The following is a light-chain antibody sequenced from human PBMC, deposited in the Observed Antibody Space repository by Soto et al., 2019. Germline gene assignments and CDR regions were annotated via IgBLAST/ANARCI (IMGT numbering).Light chain of an antibody. CDR1: QSISSP. V-gene: IGKV1-5*01. CDR3: QQYNGFGSWT. Sequence: DIPMTQSPSTLSASVGDRVSITCRASQSISSPMAWYQQEPGKAPRLLIYVQRGVPSRFSGSASGTEFTLTISSLQPDDFATYYCQQYNGFGSWTFGQGPKVEIK. J-gene: IGKJ1*01.